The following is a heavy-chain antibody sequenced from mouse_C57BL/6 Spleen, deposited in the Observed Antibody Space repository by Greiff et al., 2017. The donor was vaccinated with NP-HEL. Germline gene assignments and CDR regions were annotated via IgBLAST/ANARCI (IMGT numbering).Heavy chain of an antibody. CDR1: GYTFTDYN. V-gene: IGHV1-18*01. J-gene: IGHJ2*01. CDR3: ARAAYDGYYYFDY. D-gene: IGHD2-3*01. CDR2: INPNNGGT. Sequence: EVKLMESGPELVKPGASVKIPCKASGYTFTDYNMDWVKQSHGKSLEWIGDINPNNGGTIYNQKFKGKATLTVDKSSSTAYMELRSLTSEDTAVYYCARAAYDGYYYFDYWGQGTTLTVSS.